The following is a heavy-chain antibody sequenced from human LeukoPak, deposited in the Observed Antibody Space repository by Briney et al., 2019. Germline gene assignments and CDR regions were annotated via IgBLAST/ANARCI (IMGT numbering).Heavy chain of an antibody. D-gene: IGHD6-13*01. CDR2: IYYSGST. CDR1: GGSIRSYY. V-gene: IGHV4-59*01. Sequence: SETLSLTCTVSGGSIRSYYWSWIRQPPGKGLEWIGYIYYSGSTNYNPSLKSRVTISVDTSRNHFSLKLTSVTAADTAFYYCARVYYSSSYDYWYFDLWGRGTLVTVSS. CDR3: ARVYYSSSYDYWYFDL. J-gene: IGHJ2*01.